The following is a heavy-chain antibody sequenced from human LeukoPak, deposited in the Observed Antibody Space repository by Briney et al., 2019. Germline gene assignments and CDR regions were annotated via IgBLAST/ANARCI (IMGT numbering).Heavy chain of an antibody. CDR2: ISSSSSYI. D-gene: IGHD5-18*01. J-gene: IGHJ3*01. CDR1: GFTFSSYS. CDR3: ARDQRRDTGT. Sequence: PGGSLRLSCAASGFTFSSYSMNWVRQAPGKGLEWVSSISSSSSYIYYADSVKGRFTISRDNAKSSLYLQMNSLRAEDTAVYYCARDQRRDTGTWGQGTMVTVSS. V-gene: IGHV3-21*01.